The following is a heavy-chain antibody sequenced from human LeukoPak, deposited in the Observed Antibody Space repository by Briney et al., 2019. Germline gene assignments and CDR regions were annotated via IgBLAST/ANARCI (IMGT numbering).Heavy chain of an antibody. CDR3: ARQRADYFYYYVGV. V-gene: IGHV4-39*01. Sequence: SETLSLTCTVSGGSIGTTNYYWGWLRQPPGKGLEWIGSIYYSETTYDNPSLESRVTISIETSKNQFSLKLSSVTAADTAVYYCARQRADYFYYYVGVWGKGTTVTVS. J-gene: IGHJ6*03. D-gene: IGHD3-9*01. CDR2: IYYSETT. CDR1: GGSIGTTNYY.